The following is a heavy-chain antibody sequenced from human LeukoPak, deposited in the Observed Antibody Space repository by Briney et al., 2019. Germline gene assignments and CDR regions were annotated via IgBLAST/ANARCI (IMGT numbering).Heavy chain of an antibody. CDR3: ATRGDYDLDY. J-gene: IGHJ4*02. Sequence: SETLSLTCTVSGGSISSGSYYWSWIRQPAGKGLEWIGRIYTSGSTNYNPSLKSRVTISVDTSKNQFSLKLSSVTAADTAVYYCATRGDYDLDYWGQGTLVTVSS. CDR1: GGSISSGSYY. D-gene: IGHD3-22*01. CDR2: IYTSGST. V-gene: IGHV4-61*02.